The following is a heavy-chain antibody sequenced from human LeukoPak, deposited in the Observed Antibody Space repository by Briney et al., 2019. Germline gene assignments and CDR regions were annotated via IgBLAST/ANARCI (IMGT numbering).Heavy chain of an antibody. CDR1: GGTFSTYA. CDR3: ARGRQGYCGGGRCYICQF. V-gene: IGHV1-69*13. J-gene: IGHJ4*02. CDR2: IIPLFGTA. Sequence: SVKVSCKASGGTFSTYAISWVRQAPGQGLEWMGGIIPLFGTANYAQKFQGRVTITADESTSTAYMELSSLRSDDTALYHCARGRQGYCGGGRCYICQFWGQGTLVTVSS. D-gene: IGHD2-15*01.